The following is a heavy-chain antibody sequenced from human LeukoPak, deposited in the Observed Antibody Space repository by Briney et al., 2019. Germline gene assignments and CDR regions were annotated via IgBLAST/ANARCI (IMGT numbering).Heavy chain of an antibody. CDR1: GGSISSYY. Sequence: PSETLSLTCTVSGGSISSYYWSWIRQPPGKGLEWIGYIYYSGSTNYNPSLKSRVTISVDTSKNQFSLKLSSVTAADTAVYYCARGRGKEVYSNYGHRHHTHYFDYWGQGTLVTVSS. CDR3: ARGRGKEVYSNYGHRHHTHYFDY. CDR2: IYYSGST. V-gene: IGHV4-59*12. D-gene: IGHD4-11*01. J-gene: IGHJ4*02.